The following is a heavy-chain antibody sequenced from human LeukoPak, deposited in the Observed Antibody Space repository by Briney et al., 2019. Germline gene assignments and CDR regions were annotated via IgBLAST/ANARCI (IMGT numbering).Heavy chain of an antibody. CDR3: ARIPSGGSGGSLAQ. D-gene: IGHD2-15*01. CDR2: IYPGDSDT. CDR1: GYAFNNYW. J-gene: IGHJ4*02. V-gene: IGHV5-51*01. Sequence: GESLKISCKGSGYAFNNYWIGWVRQVSGKGPEWMGIIYPGDSDTRYSPSFQGQVTISADKSISTAYLQWSSLKASDTAMYYCARIPSGGSGGSLAQWGQGTLVTVSS.